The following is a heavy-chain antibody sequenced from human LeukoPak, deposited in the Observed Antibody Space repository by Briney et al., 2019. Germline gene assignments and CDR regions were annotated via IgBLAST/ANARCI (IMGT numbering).Heavy chain of an antibody. J-gene: IGHJ4*02. V-gene: IGHV1-2*06. CDR1: GYTFTSYD. D-gene: IGHD3-22*01. CDR3: ARTYYYDSSGYRKEFDY. Sequence: ASVKVSCKASGYTFTSYDINWVRQAPGQGLEWMGRINPNSGGTNYAQKFQGRVTMTRDTSISTAYMELSRLRSDDTAVYYCARTYYYDSSGYRKEFDYWGQGTLVTVSS. CDR2: INPNSGGT.